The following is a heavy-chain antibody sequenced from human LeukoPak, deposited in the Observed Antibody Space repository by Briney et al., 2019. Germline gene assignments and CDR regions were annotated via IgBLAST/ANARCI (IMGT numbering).Heavy chain of an antibody. V-gene: IGHV1-18*01. CDR3: ARATRPPYYYYGMDV. Sequence: ASVTVSCKASGYTFTSYGISWVRQAPGQGLEWMGWISAYNGNTNYAQKLQGRVTITADESTSTAYMELSSLRSEDTAVYYCARATRPPYYYYGMDVWGQGTTVTVSS. CDR1: GYTFTSYG. CDR2: ISAYNGNT. J-gene: IGHJ6*02.